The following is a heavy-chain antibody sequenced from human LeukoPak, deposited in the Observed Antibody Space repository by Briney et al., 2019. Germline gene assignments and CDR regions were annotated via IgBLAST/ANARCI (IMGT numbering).Heavy chain of an antibody. J-gene: IGHJ4*02. Sequence: PGGSLRLSCAASGFTFSNAWMSWVRQAPGKGLEWVSLISGDGGSTYYADSVKGRFTISRDNSKNSLYLQMNSLRTEDSALYYCAKGGYSSSIPDYWGQGTLVTVSS. V-gene: IGHV3-43*02. CDR3: AKGGYSSSIPDY. D-gene: IGHD6-13*01. CDR1: GFTFSNAW. CDR2: ISGDGGST.